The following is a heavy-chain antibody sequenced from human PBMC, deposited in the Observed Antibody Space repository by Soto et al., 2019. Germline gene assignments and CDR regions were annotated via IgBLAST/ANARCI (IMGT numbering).Heavy chain of an antibody. CDR1: GTSISSYY. CDR2: ASHSGTT. Sequence: QVQLQESGPGLVEPSETLSLTCTVSGTSISSYYWSWLRQPPEKELEWIGYASHSGTTNYNRSLKGFVTISVDTSNNQFSLSLPSVTAADSAMYYCAGTCLIFEECGSSAHAVDHWGQGTLVTVS. J-gene: IGHJ4*02. CDR3: AGTCLIFEECGSSAHAVDH. V-gene: IGHV4-59*12. D-gene: IGHD3-9*01.